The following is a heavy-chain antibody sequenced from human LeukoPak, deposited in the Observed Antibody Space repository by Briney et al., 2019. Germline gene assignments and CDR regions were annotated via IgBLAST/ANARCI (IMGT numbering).Heavy chain of an antibody. CDR3: ARHGGLRLWFGELLYSGWFDP. CDR1: GVSISSSNSY. D-gene: IGHD3-10*01. CDR2: IYYSGST. J-gene: IGHJ5*02. V-gene: IGHV4-39*01. Sequence: SETLSLTCTVSGVSISSSNSYWGWIRQPPGKGLEWIGSIYYSGSTYYNPSLKSRVTISVDTSKNQFSLKLSSVTAADTAVYYCARHGGLRLWFGELLYSGWFDPWGQGTLVTVSS.